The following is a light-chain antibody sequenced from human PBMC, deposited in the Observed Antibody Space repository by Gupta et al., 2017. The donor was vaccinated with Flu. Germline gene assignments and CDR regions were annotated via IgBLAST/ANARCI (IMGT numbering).Light chain of an antibody. V-gene: IGKV3-15*01. CDR2: GAS. CDR3: QQYNNWPRWT. Sequence: EIVMPQSPPTLSVSPGERATLSCRASQSVSSNLAWYQQKPGQAPRFLIYGASTRATGIPARLSGSGSGTEFTRTISSLQSEDFAVYYCQQYNNWPRWTFGQGTKVEIK. J-gene: IGKJ1*01. CDR1: QSVSSN.